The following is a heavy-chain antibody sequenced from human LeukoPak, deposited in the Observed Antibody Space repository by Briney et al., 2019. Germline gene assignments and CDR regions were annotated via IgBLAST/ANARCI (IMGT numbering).Heavy chain of an antibody. D-gene: IGHD1-26*01. CDR1: GFAFTGHS. V-gene: IGHV3-30*04. CDR3: AREKQSGGTPFDY. Sequence: GGSLRLSCVASGFAFTGHSMHWVRQAPGKGLEWVAVVSYDEKTIFYADSLKGRFTVSRDNSKNTVYLQMNSLRDEDTAVYYCAREKQSGGTPFDYWGQGSLVTVSS. J-gene: IGHJ4*02. CDR2: VSYDEKTI.